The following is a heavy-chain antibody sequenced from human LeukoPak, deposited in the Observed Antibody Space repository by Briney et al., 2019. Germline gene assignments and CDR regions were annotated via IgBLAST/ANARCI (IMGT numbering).Heavy chain of an antibody. CDR2: ISWNSGSI. CDR1: GFTFDDYA. Sequence: PGGSLRLSCAASGFTFDDYAMHWVRQAPGKGLEWVPGISWNSGSIVYADSVKGRFTISRDNAKNSLYLQMNSLRAEDMALYYCAKDMRWLAAAGTSFDIWGQRTMVTVSS. D-gene: IGHD6-13*01. J-gene: IGHJ3*02. V-gene: IGHV3-9*03. CDR3: AKDMRWLAAAGTSFDI.